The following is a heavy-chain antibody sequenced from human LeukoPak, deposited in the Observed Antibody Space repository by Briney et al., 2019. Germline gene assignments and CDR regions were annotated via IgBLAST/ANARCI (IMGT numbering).Heavy chain of an antibody. V-gene: IGHV4-39*07. Sequence: SETLSLTCTVSGGSISSSSYYWGWIRQPPGKGLEWIGSIYYSGSTYYNPSLKSRVTISVDTSKNQFSLKLSSVTAADTAVYYCARGTIAAGYLFPRWGQGTLVTVSS. D-gene: IGHD6-13*01. CDR3: ARGTIAAGYLFPR. CDR1: GGSISSSSYY. J-gene: IGHJ4*02. CDR2: IYYSGST.